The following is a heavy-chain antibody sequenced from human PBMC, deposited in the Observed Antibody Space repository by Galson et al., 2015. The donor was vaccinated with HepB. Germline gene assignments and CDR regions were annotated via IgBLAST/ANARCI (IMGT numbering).Heavy chain of an antibody. V-gene: IGHV3-7*03. CDR1: GFSFNTFW. CDR2: IKQDGSEQ. D-gene: IGHD5-12*01. Sequence: SLRLSCAGSAFASGFSFNTFWMTWVRQAPGKGLEWVANIKQDGSEQYYVESVKGRFTISRDNARNSVYLQMNSLRTEDSGVYYCGAGGGFPAHNWGRGTRVTVSS. CDR3: GAGGGFPAHN. J-gene: IGHJ4*02.